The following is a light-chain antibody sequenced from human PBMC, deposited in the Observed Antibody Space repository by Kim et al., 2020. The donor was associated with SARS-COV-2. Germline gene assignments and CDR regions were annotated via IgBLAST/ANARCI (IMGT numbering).Light chain of an antibody. V-gene: IGKV3-20*01. CDR1: QSVSSNY. J-gene: IGKJ1*01. CDR2: DAS. Sequence: DIVLTQSPGTLSLSPGERATLSCRASQSVSSNYLAWYQQKPGQAPRLLMYDASNRATGIPDRFSGSGSGTDFTLTISRLEPEDFAVYFCKQYGTSPGTFGQGT. CDR3: KQYGTSPGT.